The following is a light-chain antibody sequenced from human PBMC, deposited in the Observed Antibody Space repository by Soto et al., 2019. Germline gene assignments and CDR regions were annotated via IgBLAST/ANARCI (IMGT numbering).Light chain of an antibody. CDR2: EVT. Sequence: QSVLTQPASVSGSPGQSITISCSGASSDIGAYDYVSWYQQHPGKAPKLMIYEVTHRPSGVSNRFSASKSGNTASLTISGLQTEDEAYYYCSSYTRSSTLVFGGGTKLTVL. J-gene: IGLJ2*01. CDR3: SSYTRSSTLV. V-gene: IGLV2-14*01. CDR1: SSDIGAYDY.